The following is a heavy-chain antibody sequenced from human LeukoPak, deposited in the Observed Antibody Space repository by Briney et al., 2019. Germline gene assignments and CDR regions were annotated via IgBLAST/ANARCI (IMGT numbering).Heavy chain of an antibody. D-gene: IGHD6-13*01. CDR1: GFTFDDYA. V-gene: IGHV3-43*02. Sequence: GGSLRLSCAASGFTFDDYAMHWVRQAPGKGLEWVSLISGDGGSTYYAGSVKGRFTISRDNSKNSLYLQMNSLRTEDTALYYCAKDIAAATVLYYFDYWGQGTLVTVSS. CDR2: ISGDGGST. J-gene: IGHJ4*02. CDR3: AKDIAAATVLYYFDY.